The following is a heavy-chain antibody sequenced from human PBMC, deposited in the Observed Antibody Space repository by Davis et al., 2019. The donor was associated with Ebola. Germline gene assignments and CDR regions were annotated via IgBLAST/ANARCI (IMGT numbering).Heavy chain of an antibody. J-gene: IGHJ6*03. Sequence: PSETLSLTCAVYGGSFSGYYWSRIRQPPGKSLEWIGEVDHSGSTNYNPSLQSRVTMSVDTSKNQFSLKVTSVSAADTAVYYCARLGYSSSFMDDWGTGTTVIVSS. V-gene: IGHV4-34*10. CDR3: ARLGYSSSFMDD. D-gene: IGHD6-19*01. CDR2: VDHSGST. CDR1: GGSFSGYY.